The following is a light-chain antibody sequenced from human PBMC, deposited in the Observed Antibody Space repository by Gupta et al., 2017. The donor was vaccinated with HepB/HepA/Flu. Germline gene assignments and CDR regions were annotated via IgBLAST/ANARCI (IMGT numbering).Light chain of an antibody. Sequence: DVELTQSPLSLTVSLGQAAAIACRSSQSLVHSDGNTYLSWFHQGPGQSPRLLIYEVSKRETGVPDRFSGSGSGTEFTLTISTLQPDDFGIYYCLQDTNWPCTFGQGTKLEVK. CDR2: EVS. CDR1: QSLVHSDGNTY. V-gene: IGKV2-30*02. CDR3: LQDTNWPCT. J-gene: IGKJ2*02.